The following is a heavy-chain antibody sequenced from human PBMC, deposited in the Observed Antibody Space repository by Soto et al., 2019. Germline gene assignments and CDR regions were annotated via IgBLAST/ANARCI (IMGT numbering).Heavy chain of an antibody. D-gene: IGHD6-19*01. CDR3: ARTPSRVLLAVAGILDY. J-gene: IGHJ4*02. Sequence: QVQLVASGGGVVQPGRSLRLSCAASGCTFSSYAMHWVRQAPGKGLEWVAVISYDGSNKYYADSVKGRFTISRDNSKNTLYLQMNSLRAEDTAVYYCARTPSRVLLAVAGILDYWGQGTLVTVSS. CDR2: ISYDGSNK. CDR1: GCTFSSYA. V-gene: IGHV3-30-3*01.